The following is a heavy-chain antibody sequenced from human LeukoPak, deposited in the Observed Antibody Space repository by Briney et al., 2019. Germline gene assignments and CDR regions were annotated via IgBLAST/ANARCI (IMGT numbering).Heavy chain of an antibody. D-gene: IGHD3-10*01. CDR1: GGSISSYY. Sequence: PSETLSLTCTVSGGSISSYYWSWIRQPAGTALEWIGRIYTSGTITYNPSLKSRVTMSVDTSKDQFSLKLSSVTAADTAVYYCARDSGTTGEVKFDPWGQGTLVTVSS. CDR3: ARDSGTTGEVKFDP. J-gene: IGHJ5*02. CDR2: IYTSGTI. V-gene: IGHV4-4*07.